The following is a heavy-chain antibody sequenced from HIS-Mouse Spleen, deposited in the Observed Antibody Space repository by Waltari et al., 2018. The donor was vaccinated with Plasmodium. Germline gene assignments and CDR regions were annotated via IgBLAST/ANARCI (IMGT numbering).Heavy chain of an antibody. Sequence: QVQLVQSGAEVKKPGASVKVSCKASGYTFTSYYMHWVRQAPGQGLEWMGIIHPSCGSTSYAQKFQGRVTMTRDTSTSTVYMELSSLRSEDTAVYYCARVGPITGGAFDIWGQGTMVTVSS. V-gene: IGHV1-46*03. CDR3: ARVGPITGGAFDI. J-gene: IGHJ3*02. CDR1: GYTFTSYY. CDR2: IHPSCGST.